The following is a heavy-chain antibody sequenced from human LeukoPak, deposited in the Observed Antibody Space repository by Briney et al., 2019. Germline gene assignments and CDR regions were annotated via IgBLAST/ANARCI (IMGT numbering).Heavy chain of an antibody. CDR1: GYTFTSYG. V-gene: IGHV1-18*01. CDR2: ISAYNGNT. D-gene: IGHD4-11*01. Sequence: ASVKVSCKASGYTFTSYGISWVRQAPGQGLEWMGWISAYNGNTNYAQKLQGRVTMTTDTSTSTAYTELRSLRSDDTAVYYCARDPTVTSPFDYWGQGTLVTVSS. CDR3: ARDPTVTSPFDY. J-gene: IGHJ4*02.